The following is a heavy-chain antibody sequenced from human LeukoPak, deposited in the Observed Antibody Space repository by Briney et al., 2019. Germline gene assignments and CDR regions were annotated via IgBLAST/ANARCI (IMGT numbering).Heavy chain of an antibody. V-gene: IGHV1-46*01. CDR1: GYTLTNYY. CDR3: SRSLRFADFTPPDY. D-gene: IGHD3-10*01. CDR2: TNPSGSST. J-gene: IGHJ4*02. Sequence: ASVNVSCKASGYTLTNYYMHWVRQAPGQGPEWMGITNPSGSSTTYAQKFQGRVTMTRDTSTSTVYMELSSLRSEDTAVYYCSRSLRFADFTPPDYWGQGTLVTVSS.